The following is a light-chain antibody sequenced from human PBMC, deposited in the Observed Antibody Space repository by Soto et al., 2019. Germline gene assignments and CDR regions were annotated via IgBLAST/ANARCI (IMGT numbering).Light chain of an antibody. CDR2: GAS. V-gene: IGKV3-20*01. J-gene: IGKJ1*01. CDR3: HQYGSSRT. Sequence: EIVLTQSPGTLSLSPGERATLSCRASQSISSSYLAWFQQNPGQAPRLLIYGASSRATGIPDRFRGSGSGTDFTLTISTLEPEDFAVYYCHQYGSSRTFGQGTKVEFK. CDR1: QSISSSY.